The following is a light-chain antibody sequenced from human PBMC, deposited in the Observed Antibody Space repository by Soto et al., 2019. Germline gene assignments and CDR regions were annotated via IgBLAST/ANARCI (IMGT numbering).Light chain of an antibody. J-gene: IGKJ2*01. CDR1: QSVTLW. V-gene: IGKV1-5*03. CDR2: KAS. Sequence: DIQMTQSPSILSASVGDGVTIACRASQSVTLWLTWYQQKPGKAPKLLLYKASTLESGVPSRFSGNGSETDFTLTIRNLQPDDIRTYYCQDYNSYPYTFGHGTNLEIK. CDR3: QDYNSYPYT.